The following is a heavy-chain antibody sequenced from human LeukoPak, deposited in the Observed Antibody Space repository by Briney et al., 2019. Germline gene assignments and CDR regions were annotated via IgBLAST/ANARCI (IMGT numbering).Heavy chain of an antibody. CDR1: GDSVSSNSAA. D-gene: IGHD3-22*01. CDR3: ARERDDYYDSSGYYPSGYFDY. CDR2: TYYRSKWYN. Sequence: SQTLSLTCAISGDSVSSNSAAWNWIRQSPSRGLEWLGRTYYRSKWYNDYAVSEKSRITINPDTSKNQFSLQLNSVTPEDTAVYYCARERDDYYDSSGYYPSGYFDYWGQGTLVTVSS. V-gene: IGHV6-1*01. J-gene: IGHJ4*02.